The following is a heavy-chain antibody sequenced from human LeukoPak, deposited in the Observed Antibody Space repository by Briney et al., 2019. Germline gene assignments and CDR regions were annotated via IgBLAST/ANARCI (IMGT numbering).Heavy chain of an antibody. D-gene: IGHD6-13*01. CDR3: ARRRAEGGSNGHYNWFDP. Sequence: PSENLSLTCTVSGDSINAYYWGWIRQPPGKGLEWIGYIYFSGTTKYNPSLESRVTISVDTSKNQFSLKLSSVTAADTAVYYCARRRAEGGSNGHYNWFDPWGQGILVTVSS. CDR1: GDSINAYY. V-gene: IGHV4-59*08. CDR2: IYFSGTT. J-gene: IGHJ5*02.